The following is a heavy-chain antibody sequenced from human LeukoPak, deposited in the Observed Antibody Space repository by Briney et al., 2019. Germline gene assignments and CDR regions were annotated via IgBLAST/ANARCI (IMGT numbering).Heavy chain of an antibody. D-gene: IGHD2-21*01. CDR2: IYHSGST. J-gene: IGHJ2*01. CDR3: AREANSPTARYWYFDL. V-gene: IGHV4-38-2*02. CDR1: GYSISSGNY. Sequence: PSETLSLTCTVSGYSISSGNYWGWIRQPPGKGPEWIGSIYHSGSTYYNPALKSRVTISLDTSENQFSLKLSSVTAADTAVYYCAREANSPTARYWYFDLWGRGTQVTVSS.